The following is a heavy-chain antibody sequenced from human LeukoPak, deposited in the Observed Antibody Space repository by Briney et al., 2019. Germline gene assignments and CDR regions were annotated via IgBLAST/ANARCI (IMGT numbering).Heavy chain of an antibody. CDR2: INAGNGNT. CDR1: GYTFTSYA. Sequence: ASVKVSCKASGYTFTSYAMHWVRQAPGQRLEWMGWINAGNGNTKYSQKFQGRVTITRDTSASTAYMELSSLRSEGTAVYYCARATYYCSSTSCYGATYFDYWGQGTLVTVSS. V-gene: IGHV1-3*01. J-gene: IGHJ4*02. D-gene: IGHD2-2*01. CDR3: ARATYYCSSTSCYGATYFDY.